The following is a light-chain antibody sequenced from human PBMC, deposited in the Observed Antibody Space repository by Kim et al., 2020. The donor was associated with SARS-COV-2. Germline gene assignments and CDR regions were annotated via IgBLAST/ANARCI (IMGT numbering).Light chain of an antibody. CDR3: QQYYDWPWT. CDR2: TAS. CDR1: QSISTN. Sequence: EIVVTQSPATLSVSPGEGVTLSCRASQSISTNLGWYQQKPGQAPRLLIYTASTRATGIPARFSGSGSGTEFTLTISSLQSEDFAVYCCQQYYDWPWTFGQGTKVDIK. J-gene: IGKJ1*01. V-gene: IGKV3-15*01.